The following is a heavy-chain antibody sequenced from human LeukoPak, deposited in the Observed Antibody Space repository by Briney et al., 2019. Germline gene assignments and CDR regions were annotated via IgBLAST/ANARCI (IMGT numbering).Heavy chain of an antibody. V-gene: IGHV4-59*01. CDR3: ASGPYPAAGTDHQFDY. CDR1: GASISSYY. CDR2: IYYSGST. Sequence: SETLSLTCTVSGASISSYYWSWIRQPPGKGLEWIGYIYYSGSTHYNPALKSRVTISVDTSKKQFSLDLSSVTAADTAVYYCASGPYPAAGTDHQFDYWGQGTLVTVSS. D-gene: IGHD6-13*01. J-gene: IGHJ4*02.